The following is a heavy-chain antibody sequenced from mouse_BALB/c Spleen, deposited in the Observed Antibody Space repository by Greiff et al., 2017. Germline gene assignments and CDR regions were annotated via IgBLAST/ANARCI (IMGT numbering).Heavy chain of an antibody. Sequence: QVQLQQSGAELARPGASVKLSCTASGYTFTSYWMQWVKQRPGQGLEWIGAIYPGDGDTRYTQKFKGKATLTADKSSSTAYMQLSNLASEDSAVYYCARSLFDYWGQGTTLTVSS. CDR3: ARSLFDY. V-gene: IGHV1-87*01. J-gene: IGHJ2*01. CDR2: IYPGDGDT. CDR1: GYTFTSYW.